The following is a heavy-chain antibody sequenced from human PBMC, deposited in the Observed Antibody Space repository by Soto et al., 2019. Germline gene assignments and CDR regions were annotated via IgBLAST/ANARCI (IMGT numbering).Heavy chain of an antibody. J-gene: IGHJ6*02. CDR3: ARDGYDFWSGYYPSYYYYGMDV. V-gene: IGHV3-30*03. CDR2: ISCDGSNT. CDR1: GFTFSGFG. D-gene: IGHD3-3*01. Sequence: GGSLRLSCAASGFTFSGFGMHWVRQAPGKGLEWVAVISCDGSNTSYADSVKGRFTISRDNAKNTLYLQMNSLRAEDTAVYYCARDGYDFWSGYYPSYYYYGMDVWGQGTTVTVSS.